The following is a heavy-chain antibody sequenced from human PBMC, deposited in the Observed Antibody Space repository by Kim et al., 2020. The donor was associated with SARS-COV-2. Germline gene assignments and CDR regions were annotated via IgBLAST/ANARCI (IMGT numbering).Heavy chain of an antibody. CDR2: T. CDR3: ARELLHNWFDP. D-gene: IGHD2-15*01. V-gene: IGHV4-4*07. J-gene: IGHJ5*02. Sequence: TNYNPSLRSRVTMAVDTSKNQFSLRLSSVTAADTAVYYCARELLHNWFDPWGQGTLVTVSS.